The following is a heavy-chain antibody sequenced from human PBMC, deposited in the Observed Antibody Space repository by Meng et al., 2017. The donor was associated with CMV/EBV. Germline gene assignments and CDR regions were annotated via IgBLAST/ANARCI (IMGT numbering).Heavy chain of an antibody. CDR2: ISYDGSNK. CDR1: GFTFSSYA. D-gene: IGHD3-3*01. J-gene: IGHJ4*02. CDR3: ARDRGYDFWSGSTDY. Sequence: GESLKISCAASGFTFSSYAMHWVRQAPGKGLEWVAVISYDGSNKYYADSVKGRFTISRDNSKSTLYLQMNSLRAEDTAVYYCARDRGYDFWSGSTDYWGQGTLVTVSS. V-gene: IGHV3-30-3*01.